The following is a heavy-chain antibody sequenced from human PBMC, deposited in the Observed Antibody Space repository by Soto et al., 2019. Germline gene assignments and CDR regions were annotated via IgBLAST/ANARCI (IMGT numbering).Heavy chain of an antibody. CDR3: ASRYYYDSSGYAVPPFDYYYGMDV. V-gene: IGHV1-69*13. J-gene: IGHJ6*02. Sequence: SVKVSCKASGGTFSSYAISWVRQAPGQGLEWMGGIIPIFGTANYAQKFQGRVTITADESTSTAYMELSSLRSEDTAVYYCASRYYYDSSGYAVPPFDYYYGMDVWGQGTTVTVSS. CDR1: GGTFSSYA. D-gene: IGHD3-22*01. CDR2: IIPIFGTA.